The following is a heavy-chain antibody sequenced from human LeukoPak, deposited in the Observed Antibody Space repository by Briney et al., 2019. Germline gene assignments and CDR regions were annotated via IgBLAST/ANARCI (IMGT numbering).Heavy chain of an antibody. CDR3: ASDQAYSFDY. V-gene: IGHV3-48*01. CDR1: GFTFSAYS. J-gene: IGHJ4*02. CDR2: IGSSSSPI. D-gene: IGHD4-11*01. Sequence: PGGSLRLSCAASGFTFSAYSMNWVRQAPEKGLEWVSYIGSSSSPIYYADSVKARFTISRDNAKNSLYLQMDSLRAKDTPVYYCASDQAYSFDYWGQGPLVTVSS.